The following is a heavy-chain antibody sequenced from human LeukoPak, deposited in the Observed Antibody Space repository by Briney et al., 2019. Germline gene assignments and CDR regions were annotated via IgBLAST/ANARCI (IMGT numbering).Heavy chain of an antibody. D-gene: IGHD3-3*01. CDR1: GFTFNSYA. CDR2: TSYDGNNK. Sequence: GRSLRLSCAASGFTFNSYALHWVRQAPGKGLEWVAVTSYDGNNKYYAESVKGRFTISRDNSKSMLYLQMNSLRPEDTAVYYCARGEDGFWSGYVEHWGQGTLVTVPP. CDR3: ARGEDGFWSGYVEH. V-gene: IGHV3-30-3*01. J-gene: IGHJ1*01.